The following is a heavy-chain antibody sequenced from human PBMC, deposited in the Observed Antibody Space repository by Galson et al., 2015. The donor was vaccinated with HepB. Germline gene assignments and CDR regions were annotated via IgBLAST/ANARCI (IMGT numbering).Heavy chain of an antibody. CDR3: AADRGYYYGSGSYYIPDQSEGSWFDP. CDR1: GFTFTSSA. D-gene: IGHD3-10*01. CDR2: IVVGSGNT. J-gene: IGHJ5*02. V-gene: IGHV1-58*01. Sequence: SVKVSCKASGFTFTSSAVQWVRRARGQRLEWIGWIVVGSGNTNYAQKFQERVTITRDMSTSTAYMELSSLRSEDTAVYYCAADRGYYYGSGSYYIPDQSEGSWFDPWGQGTLVTVSS.